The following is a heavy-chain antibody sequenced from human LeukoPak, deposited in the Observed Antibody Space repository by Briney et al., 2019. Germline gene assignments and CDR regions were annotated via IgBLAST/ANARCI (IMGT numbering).Heavy chain of an antibody. CDR3: AKDGARYLLTYYFEY. V-gene: IGHV3-30*18. CDR2: ISYDGSNQ. J-gene: IGHJ4*02. D-gene: IGHD3-9*01. Sequence: GGSLRLSCAASGFTFSSHDMHWVRQAPGQGLEWVAAISYDGSNQLPADSVKGRFTISNDNSKITLNLQMNSLRDEDTAVYYCAKDGARYLLTYYFEYWGQGTLVTVS. CDR1: GFTFSSHD.